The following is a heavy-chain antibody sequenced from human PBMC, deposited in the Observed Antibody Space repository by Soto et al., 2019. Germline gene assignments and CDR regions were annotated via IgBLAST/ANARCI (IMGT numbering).Heavy chain of an antibody. CDR1: GFTFSGSA. D-gene: IGHD6-6*01. V-gene: IGHV3-73*01. Sequence: PGGSLRLSCAASGFTFSGSAMHWVRQASGKGLEWVGRIRSKANSYATAYAASVKGMFTISRDDSKNTAYLQMNSLNTEATAVYYCRGSLAAPRSHYFYGMEVVGPGTTV. J-gene: IGHJ6*01. CDR2: IRSKANSYAT. CDR3: RGSLAAPRSHYFYGMEV.